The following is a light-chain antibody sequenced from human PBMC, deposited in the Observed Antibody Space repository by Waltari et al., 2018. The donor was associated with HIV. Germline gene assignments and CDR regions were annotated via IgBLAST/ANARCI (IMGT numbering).Light chain of an antibody. J-gene: IGLJ3*02. CDR2: NDT. V-gene: IGLV3-25*03. CDR3: QSTNVVRV. CDR1: ALSKQL. Sequence: SFELTQPPSVSVSPAPTARITCSGDALSKQLTFWYQKKPAQAPVLVIYNDTGRPAGSPERFAGSTSETTATVTISGVQAEDEADYYCQSTNVVRVFGGGTKLTVL.